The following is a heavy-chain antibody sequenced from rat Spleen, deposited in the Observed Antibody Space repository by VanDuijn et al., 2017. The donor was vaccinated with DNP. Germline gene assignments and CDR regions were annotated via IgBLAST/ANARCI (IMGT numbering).Heavy chain of an antibody. CDR2: ISSGGST. CDR3: TRDLNWELNY. Sequence: QVQLKESGPGLVQPSQTLSLTCTVSGFSLTSYGVSWVRQPPGKGLEWIAAISSGGSTYYNSALKSRLSISRDTSKSQVFLKMNSLQTEDTAIYFCTRDLNWELNYWGQGVMVTVSS. CDR1: GFSLTSYG. V-gene: IGHV2S12*01. D-gene: IGHD5-1*01. J-gene: IGHJ2*01.